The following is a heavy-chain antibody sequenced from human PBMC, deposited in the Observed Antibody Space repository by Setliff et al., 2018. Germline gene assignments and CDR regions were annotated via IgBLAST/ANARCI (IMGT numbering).Heavy chain of an antibody. D-gene: IGHD2-21*02. V-gene: IGHV3-21*01. J-gene: IGHJ4*02. CDR3: ARVGQATVVTAIHGALDY. Sequence: GGSLRLSCAASVFPFSISSMHWVRQAQGKGLEWVSSISDSSLHIYYRDSVKGRFTIFRDNAKDSLYLQMNSLRAADTAVYHCARVGQATVVTAIHGALDYWGQGTLVTVSS. CDR1: VFPFSISS. CDR2: ISDSSLHI.